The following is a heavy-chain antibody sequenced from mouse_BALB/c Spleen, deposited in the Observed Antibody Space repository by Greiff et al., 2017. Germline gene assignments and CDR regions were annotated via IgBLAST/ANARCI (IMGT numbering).Heavy chain of an antibody. D-gene: IGHD2-4*01. CDR2: ISSGGSYT. CDR3: ARSFDYPYAMDY. J-gene: IGHJ4*01. CDR1: GFTFSSYT. V-gene: IGHV5-9-1*01. Sequence: EVKLVESGGGLVKPGGSLKLSCAASGFTFSSYTMSWVRQTPEKRLEWVATISSGGSYTYYPDSVKGRFTISRDNPKNTLFLQMTSLRSEDTAMYDCARSFDYPYAMDYWGQGTSVTVSS.